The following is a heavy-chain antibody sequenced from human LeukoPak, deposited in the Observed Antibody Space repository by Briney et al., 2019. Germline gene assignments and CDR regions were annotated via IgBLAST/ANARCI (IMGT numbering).Heavy chain of an antibody. V-gene: IGHV1-69*05. D-gene: IGHD5-12*01. CDR3: ASAREVATHFDY. CDR2: IIPIFGTA. CDR1: GGTFSSCA. Sequence: ASVKVSCKASGGTFSSCAISWVRQAPGQGLEWMGGIIPIFGTANYAQKFQGRVTITTDESTSTAYMELSSLRSEDTAVYYCASAREVATHFDYWGQGTLVTVSS. J-gene: IGHJ4*02.